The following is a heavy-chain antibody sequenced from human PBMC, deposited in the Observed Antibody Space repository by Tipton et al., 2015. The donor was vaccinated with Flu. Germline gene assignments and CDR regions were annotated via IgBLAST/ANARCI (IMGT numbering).Heavy chain of an antibody. D-gene: IGHD4-17*01. V-gene: IGHV4-61*05. Sequence: TLSLTCSVSGGSMRSSDYRWGWIRQPPGKGLEWIGNIHNGGTYKLEWKADYYPPLRTRVTISVDTSKSKFSLKLNSVTAADTAVYYCARLHPNGPDDYWGPGTPVTVSS. CDR3: ARLHPNGPDDY. CDR1: GGSMRSSDYR. J-gene: IGHJ4*02. CDR2: IHNGGTY.